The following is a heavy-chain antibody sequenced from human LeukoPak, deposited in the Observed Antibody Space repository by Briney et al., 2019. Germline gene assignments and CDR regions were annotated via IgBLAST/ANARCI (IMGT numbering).Heavy chain of an antibody. CDR3: AGGRQGQCACGSCPGGAFDI. D-gene: IGHD2-15*01. Sequence: GGSLRLSCADSGFTFSSYAIHWVRQAPGKGLEWVAVISYDGSNEYYADSVKGRFTISRDNSKNTLYLQMNSLRAEDTAVYYWAGGRQGQCACGSCPGGAFDIWGQGTMVTVSS. J-gene: IGHJ3*02. V-gene: IGHV3-30-3*01. CDR1: GFTFSSYA. CDR2: ISYDGSNE.